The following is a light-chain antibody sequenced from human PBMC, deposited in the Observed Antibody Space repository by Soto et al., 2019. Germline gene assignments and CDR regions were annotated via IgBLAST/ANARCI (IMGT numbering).Light chain of an antibody. CDR2: DVS. Sequence: QSVLTQPASVSGSPGQSITISCTGTSSDVGGYNYVSWYQHHPGKAPKLIIYDVSNRPSGVSIRFSGSKSDNTASLTISGLRPEDEADNHCSSYTTSNTRQIVFGTGTKVTVL. CDR1: SSDVGGYNY. V-gene: IGLV2-14*03. CDR3: SSYTTSNTRQIV. J-gene: IGLJ1*01.